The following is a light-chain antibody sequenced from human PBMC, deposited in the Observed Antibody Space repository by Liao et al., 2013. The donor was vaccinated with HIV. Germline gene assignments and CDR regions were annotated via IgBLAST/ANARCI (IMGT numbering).Light chain of an antibody. CDR2: YVS. Sequence: SYELTQPPSVSVAPGKTATITCGGNNIGSKSVHWYQQKPGQAPVLVVYYVSDRPTGIPERFSGSNSGDTATLTISRVEPGDEADYYCQVWDSSSDHPVFGGGTKLTVL. CDR1: NIGSKS. J-gene: IGLJ2*01. CDR3: QVWDSSSDHPV. V-gene: IGLV3-21*04.